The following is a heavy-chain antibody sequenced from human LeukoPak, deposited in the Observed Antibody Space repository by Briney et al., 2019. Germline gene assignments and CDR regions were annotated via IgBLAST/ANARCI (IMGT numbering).Heavy chain of an antibody. CDR1: GGSISSYY. D-gene: IGHD4-23*01. CDR2: IYYSGST. V-gene: IGHV4-59*01. J-gene: IGHJ4*02. CDR3: ARSTTVVRKFDY. Sequence: PSETLSLTCTVSGGSISSYYWRWIRQPPGKGLEWIGYIYYSGSTNYNPSLKSRVTISVDTSKNQFSLKLSSVTAADTAVYYCARSTTVVRKFDYWGQGTLVTVSS.